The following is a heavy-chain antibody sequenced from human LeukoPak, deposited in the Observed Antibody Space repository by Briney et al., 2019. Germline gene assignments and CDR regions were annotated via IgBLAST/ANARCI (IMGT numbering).Heavy chain of an antibody. CDR1: GGPVTTYY. Sequence: SETLSLTCTVSGGPVTTYYWRWIRQPPGKGLEWIGYMSYRGSTNYNPSLKSRVTISIDTSKNQFSLKLNSVTAADTAVYYCARGLGPYCVSTSCQDYWGRGTLVTVSS. CDR2: MSYRGST. J-gene: IGHJ4*02. D-gene: IGHD2-2*01. CDR3: ARGLGPYCVSTSCQDY. V-gene: IGHV4-59*02.